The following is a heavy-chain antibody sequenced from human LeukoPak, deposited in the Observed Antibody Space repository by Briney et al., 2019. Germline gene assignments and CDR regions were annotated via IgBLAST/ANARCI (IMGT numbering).Heavy chain of an antibody. V-gene: IGHV3-21*01. Sequence: GGSLRLSCAASGFTFISYAMNWVRQAPGKGLEWVSSISSSSYYIYYADSVKGRFTISRDNAKNSLYLQMNSLRAEDTAVYYCAELGITMIGGVWGKGTTVTISS. J-gene: IGHJ6*04. CDR2: ISSSSYYI. CDR1: GFTFISYA. D-gene: IGHD3-10*02. CDR3: AELGITMIGGV.